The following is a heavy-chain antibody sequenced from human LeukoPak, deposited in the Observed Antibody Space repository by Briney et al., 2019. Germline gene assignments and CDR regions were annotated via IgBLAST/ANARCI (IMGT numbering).Heavy chain of an antibody. CDR1: GFTFSSYG. CDR3: AKAYYSGWKGAFDI. CDR2: IPYDGSNK. D-gene: IGHD6-19*01. J-gene: IGHJ3*02. V-gene: IGHV3-30*18. Sequence: GGSLRLSCAASGFTFSSYGMHWVNPHPGKGLELMAVIPYDGSNKYYADSVKGRFTISRDNSKNTLYLQMYSLRAEDTAVYYCAKAYYSGWKGAFDIWGQGTMVTVSS.